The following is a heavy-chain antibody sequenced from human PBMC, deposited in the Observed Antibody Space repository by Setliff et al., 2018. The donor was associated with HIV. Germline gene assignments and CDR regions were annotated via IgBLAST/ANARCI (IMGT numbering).Heavy chain of an antibody. J-gene: IGHJ4*02. CDR2: IIPILGIA. Sequence: GASVKVSCKASGGTFSSYAISWVRQAPGQGLEWMGGIIPILGIANYAQKFQGRVTITADKSTSTAYMEMLGLTSQDTAVYYCVRDRETVSISGVAVPYFDYWGQGTQVTVSS. D-gene: IGHD3-3*01. CDR1: GGTFSSYA. V-gene: IGHV1-69*10. CDR3: VRDRETVSISGVAVPYFDY.